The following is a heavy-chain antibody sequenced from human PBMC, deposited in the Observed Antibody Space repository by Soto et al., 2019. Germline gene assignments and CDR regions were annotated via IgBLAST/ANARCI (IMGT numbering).Heavy chain of an antibody. J-gene: IGHJ5*02. D-gene: IGHD3-3*02. CDR2: VHISEKA. CDR1: GDSISRSSHY. V-gene: IGHV4-39*07. CDR3: ARLGAFYQSLDP. Sequence: SETLSLTCSVSGDSISRSSHYLGWIRQPPGKGLEWIGSVHISEKAYYNPSLKSRVSVLMDTSKNEFSLRLSSVTAADTAVYYCARLGAFYQSLDPWGPGTLVTVSS.